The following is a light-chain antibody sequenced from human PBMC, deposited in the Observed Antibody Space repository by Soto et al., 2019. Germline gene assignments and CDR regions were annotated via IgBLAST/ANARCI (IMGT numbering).Light chain of an antibody. CDR2: EVS. CDR3: SAYTSTSTIYV. CDR1: NSDLGTYIN. V-gene: IGLV2-14*01. J-gene: IGLJ1*01. Sequence: QSVLTQPASGSGSPGQSITISCTGSNSDLGTYINVSWYQQHPGKAPKLVISEVSNRPSGISHRFSGSKSGNAAALTISGLQAEDEATDSCSAYTSTSTIYVFGHGSKVT.